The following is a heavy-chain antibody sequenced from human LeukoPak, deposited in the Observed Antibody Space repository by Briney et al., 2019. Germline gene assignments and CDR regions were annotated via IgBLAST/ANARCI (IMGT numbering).Heavy chain of an antibody. J-gene: IGHJ3*02. Sequence: ASVKVSCKASGHSFINYGISWVRQAPGQGLEWMGWTSDYNGNRTKDYARRFQGRVTMTTDTSTSTAYMELRSLRSADTAVYYCARARYTGSSTDAFDIWGQGTVVSVSS. CDR1: GHSFINYG. CDR2: TSDYNGNR. CDR3: ARARYTGSSTDAFDI. D-gene: IGHD1-26*01. V-gene: IGHV1-18*01.